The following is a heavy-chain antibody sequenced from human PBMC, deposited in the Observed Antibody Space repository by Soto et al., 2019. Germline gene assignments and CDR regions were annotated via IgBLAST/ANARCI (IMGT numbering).Heavy chain of an antibody. Sequence: QLQLQESGPGLVKPSETLSLTCTVSGGSISSSSYYWGWIRQPPGKGLEWIGSIYYSGSTYYNPSLKSRVTISVDTSKNQFSLKLSSVTAADTAVYYCARWGIVATIFDYWGQGTLVTVSS. CDR1: GGSISSSSYY. CDR3: ARWGIVATIFDY. D-gene: IGHD5-12*01. V-gene: IGHV4-39*01. CDR2: IYYSGST. J-gene: IGHJ4*02.